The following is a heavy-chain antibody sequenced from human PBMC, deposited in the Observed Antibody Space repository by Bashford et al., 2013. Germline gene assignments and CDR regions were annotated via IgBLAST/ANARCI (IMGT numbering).Heavy chain of an antibody. D-gene: IGHD3-16*02. CDR1: GYTFTGYS. V-gene: IGHV1-2*06. CDR2: ISPNSGGT. CDR3: ATDLRLGELSYYYYYGMDV. J-gene: IGHJ6*02. Sequence: ASVKVSCKASGYTFTGYSVHWVRQAPGQGLEWMGRISPNSGGTNYAQKFQGRVTMTRDTSISTAYMELSSLRSEDTAVYYCATDLRLGELSYYYYYGMDVWGQGTTVTVSS.